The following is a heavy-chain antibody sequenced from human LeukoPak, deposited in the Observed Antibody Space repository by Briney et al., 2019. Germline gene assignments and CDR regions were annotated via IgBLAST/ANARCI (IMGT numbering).Heavy chain of an antibody. Sequence: GGSLRLSCAASGFTFDDYAMHWVRQAPGKGLEWVSGISWNSGSIGYADSVKGRFTISRDNAKNPLYLQMNSLRAEDTALYYCAKGSAAGGPYYYGMDVWGQGTTVTVSS. J-gene: IGHJ6*02. CDR1: GFTFDDYA. D-gene: IGHD6-13*01. CDR3: AKGSAAGGPYYYGMDV. V-gene: IGHV3-9*01. CDR2: ISWNSGSI.